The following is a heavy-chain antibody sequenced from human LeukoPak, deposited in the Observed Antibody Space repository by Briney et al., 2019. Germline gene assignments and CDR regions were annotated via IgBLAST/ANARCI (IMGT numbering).Heavy chain of an antibody. Sequence: SETLSLTCTVSGGSIGIDDYYWTWLRQPPGKGLEWIGYIYHRGTTYYNPSLESRVTISADRSKNQFSLKLSSVTAADTAMFYCARVRDPYYYYMDVWGKGTTVTVSS. V-gene: IGHV4-30-2*01. J-gene: IGHJ6*03. CDR3: ARVRDPYYYYMDV. CDR2: IYHRGTT. CDR1: GGSIGIDDYY. D-gene: IGHD5-24*01.